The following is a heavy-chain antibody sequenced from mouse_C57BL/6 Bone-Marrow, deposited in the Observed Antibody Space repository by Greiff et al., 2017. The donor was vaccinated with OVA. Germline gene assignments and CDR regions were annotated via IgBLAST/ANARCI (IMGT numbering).Heavy chain of an antibody. Sequence: EVKLVESGGGLVKPGGSLKLSCAASGFTFSSYAMSWVRQTPEKRLEWVATISDGGSYTYYPANVKGRSTISRDNAKNNLYLQMSHLKSEDTAMYYCARESPIYYDYDRAYWGQGTLVTVSA. D-gene: IGHD2-4*01. CDR2: ISDGGSYT. CDR1: GFTFSSYA. V-gene: IGHV5-4*01. J-gene: IGHJ3*01. CDR3: ARESPIYYDYDRAY.